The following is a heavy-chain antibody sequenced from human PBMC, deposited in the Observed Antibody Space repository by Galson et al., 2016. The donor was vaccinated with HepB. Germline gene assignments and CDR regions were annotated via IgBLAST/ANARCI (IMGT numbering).Heavy chain of an antibody. J-gene: IGHJ4*02. CDR3: ARDDYFRLGY. V-gene: IGHV3-48*02. Sequence: SLRISCAASGFIFSVYNMDWARQAPGTGLEWIAWITTSSDTMYYADSVKGRFTISRDNAKNSLYLEMNSLRDEGTAVYYCARDDYFRLGYWGQGTLVTVSS. CDR1: GFIFSVYN. CDR2: ITTSSDTM. D-gene: IGHD3-16*01.